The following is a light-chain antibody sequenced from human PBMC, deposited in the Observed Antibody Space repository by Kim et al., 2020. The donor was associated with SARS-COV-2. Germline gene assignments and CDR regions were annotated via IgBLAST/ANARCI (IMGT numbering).Light chain of an antibody. Sequence: DIQMAQSPSSLSASVGDRVTITCRTSQSISSYLNWYQQKPGKAPNLLIYAASSLQSGVPSRFSGSGSGTDFTLTISSLQPEDCATYYLRQSYRPTLTSGGGTTADI. CDR3: RQSYRPTLT. CDR1: QSISSY. V-gene: IGKV1-39*01. CDR2: AAS. J-gene: IGKJ4*01.